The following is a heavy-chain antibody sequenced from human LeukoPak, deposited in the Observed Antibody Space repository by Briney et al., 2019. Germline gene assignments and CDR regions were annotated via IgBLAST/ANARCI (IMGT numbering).Heavy chain of an antibody. CDR2: ISYDGSNK. J-gene: IGHJ4*02. V-gene: IGHV3-30-3*01. CDR1: GFTFSSYA. Sequence: GGSLRLSCAASGFTFSSYAMHWVRQAPGKGLEWVAVISYDGSNKYYADSVKGRFTISRDNSKNTLYLQMNSLRAEDTAVYYCASWFGELSQMVYWGQGTLVTVSS. D-gene: IGHD3-10*01. CDR3: ASWFGELSQMVY.